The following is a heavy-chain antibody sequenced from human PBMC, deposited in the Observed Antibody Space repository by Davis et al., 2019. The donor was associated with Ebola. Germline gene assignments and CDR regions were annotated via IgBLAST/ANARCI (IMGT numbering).Heavy chain of an antibody. D-gene: IGHD6-6*01. V-gene: IGHV1-2*06. CDR1: GYTFTGYY. Sequence: ASVKVSCKASGYTFTGYYMHWVRQASGQGLEWMGRINPNSGGTNYAQKFQGRVTMTRDTSISTAYMELSRLRSDDTAVYYCARDTRPRGPYGMDVWGKGTTVTVSS. CDR2: INPNSGGT. J-gene: IGHJ6*04. CDR3: ARDTRPRGPYGMDV.